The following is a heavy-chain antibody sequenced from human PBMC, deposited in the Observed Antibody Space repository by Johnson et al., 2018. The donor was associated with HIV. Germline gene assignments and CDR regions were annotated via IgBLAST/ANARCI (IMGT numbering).Heavy chain of an antibody. V-gene: IGHV3-30-3*01. Sequence: QVQLVESGGGVVQPGRSLRLYCAASGFTFSSYAMHWVRQAPGKGLEWVAVISYDGSNKYYADSVKGPFTISRDNSKNTLYLQMNSLRAEDTAVYYCARKARGQGAFDIWGQGTMVTVSS. CDR3: ARKARGQGAFDI. D-gene: IGHD3-10*01. J-gene: IGHJ3*02. CDR1: GFTFSSYA. CDR2: ISYDGSNK.